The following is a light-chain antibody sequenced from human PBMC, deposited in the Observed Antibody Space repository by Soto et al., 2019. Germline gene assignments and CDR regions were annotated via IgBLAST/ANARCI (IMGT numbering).Light chain of an antibody. CDR1: QSISTW. V-gene: IGKV1-5*01. Sequence: DIQMTQSPSTLSASVGDRVTITCRASQSISTWLAWYQQKPGKAPKLLIYDASSLESGVPSRFSGSGSGTEFTLTIGSLQPDDIATYYCQHYNTHSPPCTFGQGTKLEIK. CDR3: QHYNTHSPPCT. CDR2: DAS. J-gene: IGKJ2*02.